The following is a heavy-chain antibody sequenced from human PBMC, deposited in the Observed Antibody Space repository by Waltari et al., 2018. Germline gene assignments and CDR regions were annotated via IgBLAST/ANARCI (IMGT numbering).Heavy chain of an antibody. CDR2: ISWNSGSI. Sequence: EVQLVESGGGLVQPGRSLRLSCAASGFTFDAYAMHWVRQAPGQGLEWVSGISWNSGSIGYADSVKGRFTISRDNAKNSLYLQMNSLRAEDTALYYCAKDGVEWAWGQGTLVTVSS. D-gene: IGHD3-3*01. J-gene: IGHJ4*02. V-gene: IGHV3-9*01. CDR3: AKDGVEWA. CDR1: GFTFDAYA.